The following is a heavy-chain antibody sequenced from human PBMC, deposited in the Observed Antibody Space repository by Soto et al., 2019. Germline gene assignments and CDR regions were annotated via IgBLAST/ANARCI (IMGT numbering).Heavy chain of an antibody. CDR1: GFTFSSYA. D-gene: IGHD3-10*01. CDR3: ATQPGGSGSYRDY. V-gene: IGHV3-23*01. CDR2: ISGSGGST. J-gene: IGHJ4*02. Sequence: EVQLLESGGGLVQPGGSLRLSCAASGFTFSSYAMSWVRQAPGKGLEWVSAISGSGGSTYYADSVKGRFTISRDNSKNTLYLQMNSLRAEDTAVYYCATQPGGSGSYRDYWGQGTLVTVSS.